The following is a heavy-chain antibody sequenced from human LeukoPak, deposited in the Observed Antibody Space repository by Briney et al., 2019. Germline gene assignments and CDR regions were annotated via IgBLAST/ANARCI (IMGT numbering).Heavy chain of an antibody. D-gene: IGHD2-2*02. CDR2: IDYSGST. CDR3: ARDYCSSTSCYTRAFDI. V-gene: IGHV4-39*07. J-gene: IGHJ3*02. CDR1: GDSSSTSIYY. Sequence: SETLSLTCAVSGDSSSTSIYYWGWIRQPPGKGLEWIGSIDYSGSTYYNPSLKSRVTMSVDTSKNQFSLKLSSVTAADTAVYYCARDYCSSTSCYTRAFDIWGQGTMVTVSS.